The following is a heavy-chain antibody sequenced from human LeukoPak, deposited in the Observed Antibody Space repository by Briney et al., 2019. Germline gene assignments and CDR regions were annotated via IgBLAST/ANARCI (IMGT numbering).Heavy chain of an antibody. J-gene: IGHJ4*02. Sequence: SETLSLTCTVSGGSISSYYWSWIRQPPGKGLEWIGYIYDSGSTNYNPSLKSRVTISVDTSKNQFSLKLSSVTAADTAVFYCAKDFPAAGTGFDYWGQGTLVTVSS. CDR3: AKDFPAAGTGFDY. CDR1: GGSISSYY. D-gene: IGHD6-13*01. V-gene: IGHV4-59*01. CDR2: IYDSGST.